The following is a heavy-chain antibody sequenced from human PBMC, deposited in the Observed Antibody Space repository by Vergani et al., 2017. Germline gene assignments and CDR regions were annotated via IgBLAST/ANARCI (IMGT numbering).Heavy chain of an antibody. V-gene: IGHV3-48*03. D-gene: IGHD1-26*01. CDR1: GFTFSSYE. Sequence: EVQLVESGGGLVQPGGSLRLSCAASGFTFSSYEMNWVRQAPGKGLEWVSYISSSGSTIYYADSVKGRFTISRDNAKNSLYLQMNSLRAEDTAVYDCAREGSGSYEFDYWGQGTLVTVSS. J-gene: IGHJ4*02. CDR2: ISSSGSTI. CDR3: AREGSGSYEFDY.